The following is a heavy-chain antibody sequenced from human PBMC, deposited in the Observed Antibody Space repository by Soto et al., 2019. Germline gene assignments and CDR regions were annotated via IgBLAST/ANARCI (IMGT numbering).Heavy chain of an antibody. V-gene: IGHV3-23*01. Sequence: GGSLRLSCAASGFTFSSYNMNWVRQAPGKGLEWVSAISGSGGSTYYADSVKGRFTISRDNSKNTLYLQMNSLRAEDTAVYYCAKDDLAVAGAFDYWGQGTLVTVSS. CDR1: GFTFSSYN. D-gene: IGHD6-19*01. CDR3: AKDDLAVAGAFDY. J-gene: IGHJ4*02. CDR2: ISGSGGST.